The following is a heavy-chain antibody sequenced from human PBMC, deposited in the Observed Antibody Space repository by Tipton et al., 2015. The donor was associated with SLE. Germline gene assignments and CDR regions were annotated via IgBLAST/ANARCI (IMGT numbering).Heavy chain of an antibody. D-gene: IGHD3-10*01. J-gene: IGHJ4*02. CDR1: GGSISSYY. Sequence: TLSLTCTVSGGSISSYYWSWIRQPPGKGLEWIGYIYYSGSTNYNPSLKSRVTISVDTSKNQFSLKLNSVTAADTAVYYCARQRDRSSGLFDYWGQGSLVTVSS. V-gene: IGHV4-59*01. CDR3: ARQRDRSSGLFDY. CDR2: IYYSGST.